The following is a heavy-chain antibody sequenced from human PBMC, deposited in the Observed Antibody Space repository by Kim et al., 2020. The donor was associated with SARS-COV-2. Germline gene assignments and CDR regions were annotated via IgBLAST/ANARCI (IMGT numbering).Heavy chain of an antibody. CDR3: ASGPGGWTEFFEY. V-gene: IGHV3-73*01. D-gene: IGHD6-19*01. Sequence: YADSVRGRFTISRDDSKRAADLVMDSLRSEDTAVYYCASGPGGWTEFFEYWGQGILVTVSS. J-gene: IGHJ4*02.